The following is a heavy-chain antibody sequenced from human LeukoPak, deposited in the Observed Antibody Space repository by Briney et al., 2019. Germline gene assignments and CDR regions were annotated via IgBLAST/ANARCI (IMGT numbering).Heavy chain of an antibody. CDR2: IYYSGST. CDR1: GGSISSGDYY. CDR3: ARDRELGY. V-gene: IGHV4-30-4*01. J-gene: IGHJ4*02. D-gene: IGHD3-10*01. Sequence: SETLSLTCTFSGGSISSGDYYWSWIRQPPGKGLEWIGYIYYSGSTYYNPSLKSRVNISVDTSKIQFSLKLSSVTAADTAVYYCARDRELGYWGQGILVTVSS.